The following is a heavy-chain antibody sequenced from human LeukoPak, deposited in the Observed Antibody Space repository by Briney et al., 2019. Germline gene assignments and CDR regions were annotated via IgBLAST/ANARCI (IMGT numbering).Heavy chain of an antibody. D-gene: IGHD4-11*01. J-gene: IGHJ4*02. CDR3: AREPLAVTTEYYFDY. V-gene: IGHV1-46*03. CDR2: INPSGGST. CDR1: GYTFTSYY. Sequence: ASVKVSCKASGYTFTSYYMHWVRQAPGQGLEWMGIINPSGGSTSYAQKFQGRVTMTRDTSTSAVYMELSSLRSEDTAVYYCAREPLAVTTEYYFDYWGQGTLVTVSS.